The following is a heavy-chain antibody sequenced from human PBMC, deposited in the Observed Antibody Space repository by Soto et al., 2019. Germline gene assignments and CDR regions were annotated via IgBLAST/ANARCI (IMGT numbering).Heavy chain of an antibody. CDR2: IKNKANSYTT. CDR1: GFTFSDHY. CDR3: NRVRRVSRSSSDY. J-gene: IGHJ4*02. V-gene: IGHV3-72*01. Sequence: EVPLVESGGGLAQPEGSLRLSCAASGFTFSDHYMDWVRQAPGKGLAWVVRIKNKANSYTTEYAAPVKGRFIISRNNSNNSVFLQMARLKTDDTPVYYGNRVRRVSRSSSDYWGQGILVTFSA. D-gene: IGHD6-13*01.